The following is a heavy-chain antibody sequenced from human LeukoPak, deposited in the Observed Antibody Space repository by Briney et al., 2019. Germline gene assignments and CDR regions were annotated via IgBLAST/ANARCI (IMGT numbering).Heavy chain of an antibody. J-gene: IGHJ4*02. CDR3: ARDGPAQMVDFDY. Sequence: ASVKVSCKASGYTFSGTGWYLYWLRQAPGQGLECMGWIYPYTGATHYAQKLQGRVAMTRDTSISTAHMELSRLRPDDTAVYYCARDGPAQMVDFDYWGQGTLVTVSS. CDR1: GYTFSGTGWY. CDR2: IYPYTGAT. D-gene: IGHD3-10*01. V-gene: IGHV1-2*02.